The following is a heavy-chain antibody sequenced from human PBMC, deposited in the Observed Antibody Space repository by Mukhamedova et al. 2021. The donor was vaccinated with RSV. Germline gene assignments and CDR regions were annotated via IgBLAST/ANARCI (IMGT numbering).Heavy chain of an antibody. CDR3: AREARDGQFDY. J-gene: IGHJ4*02. Sequence: SSYGMHWVRQAPGKGLEWVAVIWYDGSNKYYADSVKGRFTISRDNSKNTLYLQMNSLRAEDTAVYYCAREARDGQFDYWGQGTL. CDR2: IWYDGSNK. D-gene: IGHD5-24*01. V-gene: IGHV3-33*01. CDR1: SSYG.